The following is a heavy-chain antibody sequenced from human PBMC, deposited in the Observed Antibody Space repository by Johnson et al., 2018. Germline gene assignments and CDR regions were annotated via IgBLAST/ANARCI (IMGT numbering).Heavy chain of an antibody. CDR1: GFTFSSYG. CDR3: ARPWELRVADAFDI. V-gene: IGHV3-30*03. J-gene: IGHJ3*02. Sequence: VQLVESGGGVVQPGRSLRLSCAASGFTFSSYGMHWVRQAPGKGLEWVAVISYDGSNKYYADSVKGRFTISRDNSKNTLYLQMNSLRAEDTAVYYCARPWELRVADAFDIWGQGTMVTVSS. CDR2: ISYDGSNK. D-gene: IGHD1-26*01.